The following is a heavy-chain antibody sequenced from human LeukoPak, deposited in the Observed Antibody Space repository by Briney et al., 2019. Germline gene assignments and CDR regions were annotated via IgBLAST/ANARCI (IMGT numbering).Heavy chain of an antibody. J-gene: IGHJ4*02. Sequence: GGSLRLSCAASGFTFSDYYMSWIRQAPGKGLEWVSYIGSSGSTIYYADSVKGRFTISRDNAKNSLYLQMNSLRAEDTAVYYCARVDDYYDSSGYYDYWGQGTLVTVSS. CDR3: ARVDDYYDSSGYYDY. CDR2: IGSSGSTI. D-gene: IGHD3-22*01. V-gene: IGHV3-11*01. CDR1: GFTFSDYY.